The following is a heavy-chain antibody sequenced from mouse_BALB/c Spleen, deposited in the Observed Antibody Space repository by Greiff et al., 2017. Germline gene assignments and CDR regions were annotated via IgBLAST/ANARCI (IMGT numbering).Heavy chain of an antibody. CDR2: ISSGGSYT. CDR3: ERQGGTGTAWFAY. Sequence: EVQLVESGGDLVKPGGSLKLSCAASGFTFSSYGMSWVRQTPDKRLEWVATISSGGSYTYYPDSVKGRFTISRDNAKNTLNLQMSSLKSEDTAMYYYERQGGTGTAWFAYWGQGTLVTVSA. V-gene: IGHV5-6*01. D-gene: IGHD4-1*01. J-gene: IGHJ3*01. CDR1: GFTFSSYG.